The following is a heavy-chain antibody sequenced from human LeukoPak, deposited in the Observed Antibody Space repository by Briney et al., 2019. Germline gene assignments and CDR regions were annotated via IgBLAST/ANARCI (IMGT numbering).Heavy chain of an antibody. CDR2: INSDGSST. J-gene: IGHJ2*01. CDR1: GFTFSSYW. Sequence: GGSLRLSCAASGFTFSSYWMHWVRQAPGKGLVWVSRINSDGSSTSYADSVKGRFTISRDNAKNTLYLQMNSLRAEDTAVYCCASLEGYYSSGWYWYFDLWGPGTLVTVSS. V-gene: IGHV3-74*01. D-gene: IGHD6-19*01. CDR3: ASLEGYYSSGWYWYFDL.